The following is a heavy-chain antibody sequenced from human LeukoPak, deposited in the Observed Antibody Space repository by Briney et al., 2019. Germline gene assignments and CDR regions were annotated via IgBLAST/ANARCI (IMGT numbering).Heavy chain of an antibody. CDR2: IYYSGST. CDR1: GGSISSSSYY. J-gene: IGHJ3*02. Sequence: NPSETLSLTCTVSGGSISSSSYYWGWIRQPPGKGLEWIGSIYYSGSTHYNPSLKSRVTISVDTSKNQFSLKLSSVTAADTAVYYCAREDSSSWYRVGAFDIWGQGTMVTVSS. CDR3: AREDSSSWYRVGAFDI. V-gene: IGHV4-39*02. D-gene: IGHD6-13*01.